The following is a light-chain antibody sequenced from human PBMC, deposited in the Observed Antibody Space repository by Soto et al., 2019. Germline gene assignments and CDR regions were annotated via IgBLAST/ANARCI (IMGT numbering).Light chain of an antibody. CDR1: QSLVYSDGNTY. J-gene: IGKJ5*01. V-gene: IGKV2-30*01. CDR2: KVS. CDR3: MQGSHWPRT. Sequence: DVVMNQSPLSLPVTLGQPASISCRSRQSLVYSDGNTYLNWFQQRPGQSPRRLIYKVSNRDSGVPDRFSGSGSGTDFTLKISRVEAEDVGVYYCMQGSHWPRTFGQGTRLEIK.